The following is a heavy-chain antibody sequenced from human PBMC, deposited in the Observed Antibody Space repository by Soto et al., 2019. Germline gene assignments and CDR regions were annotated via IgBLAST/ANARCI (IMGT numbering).Heavy chain of an antibody. CDR1: GGSFSGYY. D-gene: IGHD5-18*01. J-gene: IGHJ6*02. Sequence: TSETLSLTCAVYGGSFSGYYWSWIRQPPGKGLEWIGETNHSGSTNYNPSLKSRVTISVDTSKNQFSLKLSSVTAADTAVYYCARGGGYSYGYGYYGMDVWGQGTTVTVSS. V-gene: IGHV4-34*01. CDR2: TNHSGST. CDR3: ARGGGYSYGYGYYGMDV.